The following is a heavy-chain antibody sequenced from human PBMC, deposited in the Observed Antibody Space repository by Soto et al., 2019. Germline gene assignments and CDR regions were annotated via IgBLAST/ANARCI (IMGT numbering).Heavy chain of an antibody. D-gene: IGHD6-13*01. J-gene: IGHJ4*02. CDR1: GYTFTSYG. V-gene: IGHV1-18*01. Sequence: QVQLVQSGAEVKKPGASVKVSCKASGYTFTSYGIHWVRQAPGQGLEWMGWINTYDGNTNHAQKFQDRVTMTTDTSANTASMELRSLCSVDTAVDYCAASQQFGYWGQGTLVTVSS. CDR3: AASQQFGY. CDR2: INTYDGNT.